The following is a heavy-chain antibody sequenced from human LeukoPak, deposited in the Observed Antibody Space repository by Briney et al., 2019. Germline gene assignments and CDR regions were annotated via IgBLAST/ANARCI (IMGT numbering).Heavy chain of an antibody. V-gene: IGHV3-21*01. CDR2: ISSSSSYI. J-gene: IGHJ4*02. D-gene: IGHD3-22*01. CDR3: ARAPPDYYDSSGYYADY. CDR1: GFTFSSYS. Sequence: GGSLRLSCAASGFTFSSYSMNWVRQAPGKGLEWVSSISSSSSYIYYADSVKGRFTISRDNAKNSLYLQMNSLRAEDTAVYYCARAPPDYYDSSGYYADYWGQGTLVTVSS.